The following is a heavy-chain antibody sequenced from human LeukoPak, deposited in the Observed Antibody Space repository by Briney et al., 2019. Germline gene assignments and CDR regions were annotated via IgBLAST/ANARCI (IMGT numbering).Heavy chain of an antibody. CDR1: GFTFSSYG. J-gene: IGHJ4*02. V-gene: IGHV3-30*02. D-gene: IGHD3-3*01. CDR3: AKGFEEWLNYFDY. Sequence: GGSLRLSCAASGFTFSSYGMHWVRQAPGKGLEWVAFIRYDGSNKYYADSVKGRFTISRDNSKNTLYLQMNSLRAEDTAVYYCAKGFEEWLNYFDYWGQGTLVTVSS. CDR2: IRYDGSNK.